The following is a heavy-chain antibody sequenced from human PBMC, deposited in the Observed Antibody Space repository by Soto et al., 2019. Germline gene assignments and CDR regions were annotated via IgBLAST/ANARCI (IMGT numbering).Heavy chain of an antibody. CDR2: IVVGSGNT. J-gene: IGHJ4*02. D-gene: IGHD3-22*01. V-gene: IGHV1-58*01. Sequence: GASVKVSCTAAGFTFTGSAVEWGRQARGQRLEWIGWIVVGSGNTNYAQKFQERVTITRDMSTSTAYMELSSLRSEDTAVYYCAAHRYYYDSSGYNYFEYWGQGTLVTVS. CDR1: GFTFTGSA. CDR3: AAHRYYYDSSGYNYFEY.